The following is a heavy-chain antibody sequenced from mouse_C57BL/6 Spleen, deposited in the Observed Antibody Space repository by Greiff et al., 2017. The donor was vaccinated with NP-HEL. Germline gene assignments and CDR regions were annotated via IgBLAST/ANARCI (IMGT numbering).Heavy chain of an antibody. J-gene: IGHJ3*01. CDR1: GYTFTSYW. V-gene: IGHV1-50*01. CDR2: IDPSDSYT. D-gene: IGHD1-1*01. CDR3: ARSDYYGSSYRFAY. Sequence: QVHVKQPGAELVKPGASVKLSCKASGYTFTSYWMQWVKQRPGQGLEWIGEIDPSDSYTNYNQKFKGKATMTVDTSSSTAYMQLSSLTSEDSAVYYCARSDYYGSSYRFAYWGQGTLVTVSA.